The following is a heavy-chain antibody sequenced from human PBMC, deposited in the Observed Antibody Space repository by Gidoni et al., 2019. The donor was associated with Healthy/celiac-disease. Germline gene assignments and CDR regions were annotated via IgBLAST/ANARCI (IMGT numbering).Heavy chain of an antibody. J-gene: IGHJ4*02. V-gene: IGHV3-30*18. CDR3: AKGVYGGNPRGGSGFDY. CDR2: ISYDGSNK. D-gene: IGHD4-17*01. Sequence: QVQLVESGGGVVQPGRSLRLSCAASGFTFSSYGMHWVRQAPGKGLEWVAVISYDGSNKYYADSVKGRFTISRDNSKNTLYLQMNSLRAEDTAVYYCAKGVYGGNPRGGSGFDYWGQGTLVTVSS. CDR1: GFTFSSYG.